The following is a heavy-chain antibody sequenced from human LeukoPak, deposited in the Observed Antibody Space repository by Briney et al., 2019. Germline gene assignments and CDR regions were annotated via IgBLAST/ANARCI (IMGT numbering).Heavy chain of an antibody. D-gene: IGHD4-17*01. J-gene: IGHJ4*02. CDR1: GGSSTGHY. V-gene: IGHV4-34*01. CDR2: INHMGST. Sequence: SQTRSPTCPLEGGSSTGHYGSWIRQPPGKGLEWIGEINHMGSTNYNPSLKSRVTISVDTSKNKFSLKLSSVTAADTDVYYCARGHYGDDFDYWGQGTLVTVSS. CDR3: ARGHYGDDFDY.